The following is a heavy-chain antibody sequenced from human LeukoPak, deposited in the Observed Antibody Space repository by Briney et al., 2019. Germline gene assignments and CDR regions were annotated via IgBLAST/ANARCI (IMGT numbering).Heavy chain of an antibody. V-gene: IGHV4-59*01. Sequence: SETLSLTCTVSGVSISSYYWSWMRQPPGQGLEWIGYIYYSGSTNYNPSLKSRVTISVYTSKSQFSLKLSSVTAADTAVYYCARDRVVVPAAMGYYYYYGMDVWGQGTTVTVSS. CDR3: ARDRVVVPAAMGYYYYYGMDV. D-gene: IGHD2-2*01. J-gene: IGHJ6*02. CDR2: IYYSGST. CDR1: GVSISSYY.